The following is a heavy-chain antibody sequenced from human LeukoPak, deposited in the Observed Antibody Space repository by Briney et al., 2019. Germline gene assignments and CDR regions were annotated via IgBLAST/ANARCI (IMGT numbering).Heavy chain of an antibody. V-gene: IGHV3-43D*03. CDR3: AKGGVRGYYYYMDV. D-gene: IGHD3-10*02. J-gene: IGHJ6*03. CDR2: ISWDGGST. Sequence: GGSLRLSCAASGFTFDDYAMHWVRQAPGKGLEWVSLISWDGGSTYYADSVKGRFTISRDNSKNSLYLQMNSLRAEDTALYYCAKGGVRGYYYYMDVWGKGTTVTVSS. CDR1: GFTFDDYA.